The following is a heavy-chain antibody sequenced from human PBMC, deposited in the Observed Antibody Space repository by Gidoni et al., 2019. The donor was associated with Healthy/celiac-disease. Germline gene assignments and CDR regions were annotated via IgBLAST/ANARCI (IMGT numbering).Heavy chain of an antibody. Sequence: QVTLKESGPVLVKPTETLTLTCTVSGFSRSNARMGVSWIRQPPGKALEWLAHIFSNDEKSYSTSLKSRLTISKDTSKSQVVLTMTNMDPVDTATYYCARTLYDFWSGYPRRGGYYGMDVWGQGTTVTVSS. CDR1: GFSRSNARMG. CDR3: ARTLYDFWSGYPRRGGYYGMDV. CDR2: IFSNDEK. D-gene: IGHD3-3*01. J-gene: IGHJ6*02. V-gene: IGHV2-26*01.